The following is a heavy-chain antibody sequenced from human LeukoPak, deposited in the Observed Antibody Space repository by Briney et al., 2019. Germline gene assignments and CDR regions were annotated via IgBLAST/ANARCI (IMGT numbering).Heavy chain of an antibody. CDR1: GFTFSSYA. CDR2: ISYDGSNK. Sequence: GGSLRLSCAASGFTFSSYAMHWVRQAPGKGLEWVAVISYDGSNKYYADSVKGRFAISRDNSKNTLYLQMNSLRAEDTAVYYCARALLQWLFPYWGQGTLVTVSS. V-gene: IGHV3-30*09. J-gene: IGHJ4*02. CDR3: ARALLQWLFPY. D-gene: IGHD6-19*01.